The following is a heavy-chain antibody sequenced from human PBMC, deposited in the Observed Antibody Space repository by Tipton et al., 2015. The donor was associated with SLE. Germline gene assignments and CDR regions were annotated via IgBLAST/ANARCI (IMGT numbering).Heavy chain of an antibody. CDR2: FYPSGTT. V-gene: IGHV4-4*07. J-gene: IGHJ2*01. D-gene: IGHD6-19*01. CDR1: GDSIRNYY. CDR3: ARGVRIAVVKGWYFDL. Sequence: TLSLTCTVSGDSIRNYYWSWIRQSAGQGLEWMGRFYPSGTTSYNPSFKSRVTMSADTSKNQFSLKLNSVTAADTAVYYCARGVRIAVVKGWYFDLWGRGTLVTVSS.